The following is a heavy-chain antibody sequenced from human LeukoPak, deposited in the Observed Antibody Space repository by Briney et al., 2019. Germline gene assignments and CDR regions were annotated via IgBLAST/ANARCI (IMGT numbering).Heavy chain of an antibody. J-gene: IGHJ2*01. D-gene: IGHD5-12*01. CDR2: FEPEDGET. CDR1: GYTLTELS. Sequence: ASVNVSCKVSGYTLTELSMHWVRQAPGKAREGMGGFEPEDGETIYAQKFEGKVTMTEDTSTDTAYMGLSSLRSEDTDVYYCATRSGYSGYDYGNWYFDLSGRGTLVTVSS. V-gene: IGHV1-24*01. CDR3: ATRSGYSGYDYGNWYFDL.